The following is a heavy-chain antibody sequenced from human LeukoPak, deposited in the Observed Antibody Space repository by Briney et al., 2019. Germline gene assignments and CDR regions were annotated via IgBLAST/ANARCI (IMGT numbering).Heavy chain of an antibody. V-gene: IGHV5-51*01. D-gene: IGHD6-13*01. CDR3: ARSGYSSSWYLDY. CDR2: IYPGDSDT. Sequence: GIIYPGDSDTRYSPSFQGQVTISADKSISTAYLQWSSLKASDTAMYYCARSGYSSSWYLDYWGQGTLVTVSS. J-gene: IGHJ4*02.